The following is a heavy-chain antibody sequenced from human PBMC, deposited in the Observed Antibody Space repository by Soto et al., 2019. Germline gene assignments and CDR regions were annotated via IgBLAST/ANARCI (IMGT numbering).Heavy chain of an antibody. J-gene: IGHJ4*02. CDR1: GGSFSGYY. CDR2: INHSGST. Sequence: SETLSLTCAVYGGSFSGYYWSWIRQPPGKGLEWIGEINHSGSTNYNPSLKSRVTISVDTSKNQFSLKLSSVTAADTAVYYCARSRTVPGDYFDYWGQGTLVTVSS. D-gene: IGHD2-2*01. V-gene: IGHV4-34*01. CDR3: ARSRTVPGDYFDY.